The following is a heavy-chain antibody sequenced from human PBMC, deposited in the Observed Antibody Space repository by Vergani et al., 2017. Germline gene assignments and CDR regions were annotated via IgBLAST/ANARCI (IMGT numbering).Heavy chain of an antibody. CDR1: GGSISNGGYY. CDR3: QGFYCGGDCYSGYFGY. Sequence: QLQLQESGPGLVKPSQTLSLTCTVSGGSISNGGYYWSWIRQHPGKGLEWIGYIYYSGNTYYNPSLRSRVTISIDTSKKQFFLKLRSVTAADTAVYFCQGFYCGGDCYSGYFGYWGQGTLVTVSS. CDR2: IYYSGNT. V-gene: IGHV4-31*03. D-gene: IGHD2-21*01. J-gene: IGHJ4*02.